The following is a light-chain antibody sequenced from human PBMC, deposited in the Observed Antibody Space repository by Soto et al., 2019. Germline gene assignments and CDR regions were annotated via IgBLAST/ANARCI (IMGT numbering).Light chain of an antibody. CDR2: YDS. V-gene: IGLV3-21*04. CDR3: QVWDSSSDRVV. J-gene: IGLJ2*01. Sequence: SYELTQPPSVSVAPGKTARITCGGNNIGSKSVHWHQQKPGQAPVLVIYYDSDRPSGIPERFSGSNSGNTATLTISRVEAGDEADYYCQVWDSSSDRVVFGGGTKLTVL. CDR1: NIGSKS.